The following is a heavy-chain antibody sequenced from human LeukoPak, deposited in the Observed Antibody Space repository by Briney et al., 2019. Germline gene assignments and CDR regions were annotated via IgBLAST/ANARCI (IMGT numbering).Heavy chain of an antibody. Sequence: ASVKVSCKASGGTFSSYAISWVRQAPGQGLEWMGGIIPIFGTANYAQKFQGRVTITADESTSTAYMELSSLRSEDTAVYYCAGTKYCSSTSCYRNYFDYWGQGTLVTVSS. V-gene: IGHV1-69*13. CDR2: IIPIFGTA. CDR1: GGTFSSYA. J-gene: IGHJ4*02. CDR3: AGTKYCSSTSCYRNYFDY. D-gene: IGHD2-2*02.